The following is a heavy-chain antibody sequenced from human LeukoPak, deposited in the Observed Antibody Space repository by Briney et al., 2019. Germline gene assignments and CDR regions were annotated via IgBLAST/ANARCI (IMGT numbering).Heavy chain of an antibody. CDR1: GFTFSSYG. J-gene: IGHJ4*02. D-gene: IGHD6-13*01. CDR3: AKETLVSSRYFFDS. CDR2: VSYGGSNQ. Sequence: GGSLRLSCAASGFTFSSYGMHWVRQAPGKGLEWVAVVSYGGSNQYYADSVKGRFTISRDNSKNTLYLQMNSLSAEDTALYYCAKETLVSSRYFFDSWGQGTLVTVSS. V-gene: IGHV3-30*18.